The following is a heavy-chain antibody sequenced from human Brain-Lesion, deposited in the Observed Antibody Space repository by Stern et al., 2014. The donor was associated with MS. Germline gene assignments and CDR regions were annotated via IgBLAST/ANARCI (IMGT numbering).Heavy chain of an antibody. J-gene: IGHJ4*02. D-gene: IGHD5-24*01. CDR3: ARGHIPYAYNYLFDY. CDR1: GFTFSSYG. V-gene: IGHV3-33*08. Sequence: QVHLVESGGGVVQPGTSLRLSCAASGFTFSSYGMHLVRHAPATGQARGALAWYDGSTAYYTNTVKGRFTISRDNSKNTLSLQMNSLTAEDTAVYYCARGHIPYAYNYLFDYWGQGTLVTVSS. CDR2: AWYDGSTA.